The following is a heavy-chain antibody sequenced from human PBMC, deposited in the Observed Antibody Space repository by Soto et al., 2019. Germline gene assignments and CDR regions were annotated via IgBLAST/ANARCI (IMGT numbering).Heavy chain of an antibody. CDR1: GGTFSSYA. Sequence: SVKVSCKASGGTFSSYAISWVRQAPGQGLEWMGGIIPVFGTANYAQKFQGRVTITADKSTSTAYMELSSLRSEDTAVYYCATKADSSSSGSGWYAPYYYYGMDVWGQGTTVTVSS. D-gene: IGHD6-19*01. CDR2: IIPVFGTA. J-gene: IGHJ6*02. V-gene: IGHV1-69*06. CDR3: ATKADSSSSGSGWYAPYYYYGMDV.